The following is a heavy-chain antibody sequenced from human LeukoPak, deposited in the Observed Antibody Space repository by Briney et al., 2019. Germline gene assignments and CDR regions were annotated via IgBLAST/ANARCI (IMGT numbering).Heavy chain of an antibody. V-gene: IGHV1-3*01. J-gene: IGHJ6*02. D-gene: IGHD3-9*01. Sequence: ASVKVSCKASGYTFTSYAMHWVRQAPGQRLEWMGWINAGNGNTKYSQKFQGRVTITRDTSASTAYMELSSLRSEDTAVYYCARDPPAVLRYFDWFPGPEYYYYGMDVWGQGTTVTVSS. CDR2: INAGNGNT. CDR1: GYTFTSYA. CDR3: ARDPPAVLRYFDWFPGPEYYYYGMDV.